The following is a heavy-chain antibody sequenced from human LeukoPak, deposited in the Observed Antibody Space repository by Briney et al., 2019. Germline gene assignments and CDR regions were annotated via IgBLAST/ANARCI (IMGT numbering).Heavy chain of an antibody. CDR3: AKDIRSGDYIGHDY. J-gene: IGHJ4*02. Sequence: GGSLRLSCAASRFTFDDYAMHWVRQAPGKGLEWVSLISGDGGSTYYADSAKGRFTISRDNSKNSLYLQMNSLRTEDTALYYCAKDIRSGDYIGHDYWGQGTLVTVSS. D-gene: IGHD4-17*01. CDR2: ISGDGGST. V-gene: IGHV3-43*02. CDR1: RFTFDDYA.